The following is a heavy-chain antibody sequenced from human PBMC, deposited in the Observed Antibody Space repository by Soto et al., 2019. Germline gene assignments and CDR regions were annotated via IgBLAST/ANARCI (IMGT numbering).Heavy chain of an antibody. D-gene: IGHD1-1*01. CDR1: GASISSGAYF. Sequence: QVQLEGSGPTLVKPSQTLSLTCSVSGASISSGAYFWTWIRHHPGKGLEWIGYIFYSVSTSHTYQNRSLQSRLTISVDTSKNMFSLRLTSVAGAHTATYYRARYKGPDNYRHTRISDYPYIMDVWGQGTTVRVSS. V-gene: IGHV4-31*03. J-gene: IGHJ6*02. CDR3: ARYKGPDNYRHTRISDYPYIMDV. CDR2: IFYSVSTSHT.